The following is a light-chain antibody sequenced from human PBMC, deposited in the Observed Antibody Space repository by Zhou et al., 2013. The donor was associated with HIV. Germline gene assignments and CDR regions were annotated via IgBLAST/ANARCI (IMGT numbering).Light chain of an antibody. Sequence: DIQMTQSPSSLSASVGDSVTITCRASQSISRYLNWYQQKPGKAPKLLIYAASSLQSGVPSRFSGSGSGTDYTLTISSLQPEDFATYYCQQYDNLPLTFGPGTKVDIK. CDR1: QSISRY. J-gene: IGKJ3*01. CDR3: QQYDNLPLT. V-gene: IGKV1-39*01. CDR2: AAS.